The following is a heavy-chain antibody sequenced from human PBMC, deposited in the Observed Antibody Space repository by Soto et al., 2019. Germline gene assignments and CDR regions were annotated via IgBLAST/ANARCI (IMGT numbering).Heavy chain of an antibody. CDR1: GGSISSDYYY. CDR3: ARLAPIAAADGMDF. D-gene: IGHD6-13*01. J-gene: IGHJ6*02. Sequence: KSSETLSLTCTVSGGSISSDYYYWSWIRQPPGKGLEWIGYIYYSGRTAYNPSLKSRIIISIDTSKNQFSLRLSSLTAADTAVYYCARLAPIAAADGMDFWGQGTTVTVSS. V-gene: IGHV4-30-4*01. CDR2: IYYSGRT.